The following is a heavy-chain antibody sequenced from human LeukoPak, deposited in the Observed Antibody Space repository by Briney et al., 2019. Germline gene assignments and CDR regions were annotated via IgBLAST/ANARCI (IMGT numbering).Heavy chain of an antibody. CDR1: GYTLTELS. D-gene: IGHD3-22*01. V-gene: IGHV1-24*01. Sequence: ASVKVSCKVSGYTLTELSMHWVRQAPGKGLEWMGGFDPEDGETIYAQKFQGRVTMTEDTSTDTAYMELSSLRSEDTAVYYCARNVLGYDSSGYDAFDIWGQGTMVTVSS. J-gene: IGHJ3*02. CDR2: FDPEDGET. CDR3: ARNVLGYDSSGYDAFDI.